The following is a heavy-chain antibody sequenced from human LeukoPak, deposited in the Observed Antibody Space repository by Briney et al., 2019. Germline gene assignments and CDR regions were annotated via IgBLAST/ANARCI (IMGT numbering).Heavy chain of an antibody. D-gene: IGHD3-10*01. CDR2: VSDSGRST. V-gene: IGHV3-23*01. Sequence: PGGSLRLSCAASGYSFSNFAMSWVRQVPGKGLEWVSGVSDSGRSTYYADSVKGRFTISRDNSKNTRYLQMNSLRAEDTAVYYCAGRGSGSYFDYWGQGTLVTVSS. CDR3: AGRGSGSYFDY. J-gene: IGHJ4*02. CDR1: GYSFSNFA.